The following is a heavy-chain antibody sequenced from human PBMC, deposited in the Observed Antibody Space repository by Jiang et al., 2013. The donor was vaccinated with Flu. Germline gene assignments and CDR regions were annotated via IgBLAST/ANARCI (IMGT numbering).Heavy chain of an antibody. CDR2: VHHRGTT. V-gene: IGHV4-4*02. Sequence: VHHRGTTNYSPSLRSRVSISVDKSKNQFSLKLSSVTAADTAVYYCTRNGYFSLDYWGPGESWSPSPQ. D-gene: IGHD3-22*01. J-gene: IGHJ4*02. CDR3: TRNGYFSLDY.